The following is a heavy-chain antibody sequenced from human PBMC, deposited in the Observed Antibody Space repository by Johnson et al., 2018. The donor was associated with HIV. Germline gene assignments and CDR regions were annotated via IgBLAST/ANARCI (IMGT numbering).Heavy chain of an antibody. V-gene: IGHV3-30*02. CDR3: AKSSDEYSSSSDAFDI. D-gene: IGHD6-6*01. J-gene: IGHJ3*02. CDR2: IRYDGSNK. Sequence: QVQLVESGGGVVQPGTSLRLSCAASGFTFSSYGMHWVRQAPGKGLEWVAFIRYDGSNKYYADSVKGRFTISRDNSKNTLYLQMNSLRAEDTAVYYCAKSSDEYSSSSDAFDIWGQGTMVTVSS. CDR1: GFTFSSYG.